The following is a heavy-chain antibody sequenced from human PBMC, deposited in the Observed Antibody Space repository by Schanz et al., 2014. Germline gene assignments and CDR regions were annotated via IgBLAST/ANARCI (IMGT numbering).Heavy chain of an antibody. CDR3: AKDPHRDYGGKPQAFDI. J-gene: IGHJ3*02. V-gene: IGHV3-74*01. Sequence: EVQLVTSGGDLVQPGGSLRLSCAASGFTFNTSWFHWVRQPPGKGLPWVSRVSRDGSETTYVDSVRGRFTISRDNSKNTLYLQMNSLRAEDTALYYCAKDPHRDYGGKPQAFDIWGQGTMVTVSS. D-gene: IGHD4-17*01. CDR2: VSRDGSET. CDR1: GFTFNTSW.